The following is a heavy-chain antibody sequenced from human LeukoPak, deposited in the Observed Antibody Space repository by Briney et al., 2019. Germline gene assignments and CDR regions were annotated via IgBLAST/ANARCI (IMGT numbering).Heavy chain of an antibody. V-gene: IGHV3-23*01. CDR1: GCTFSSYA. J-gene: IGHJ4*02. D-gene: IGHD6-19*01. Sequence: GGSLRLSCAASGCTFSSYAMSWVRQAPGKGLEWVSAISGSGGSTYYADSVKGRFTISRDNSKNTLYLQMNSLRAEDTAVYCGAKLSIAVGGSYFDYWGQGTLVTVSS. CDR3: AKLSIAVGGSYFDY. CDR2: ISGSGGST.